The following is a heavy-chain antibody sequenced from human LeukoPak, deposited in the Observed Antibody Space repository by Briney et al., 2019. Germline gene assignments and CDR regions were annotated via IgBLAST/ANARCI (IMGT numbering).Heavy chain of an antibody. CDR2: ISYDGSNK. Sequence: GGSLRLSCAASGFNFSSYEMHWVRKAPGKGLEWVAVISYDGSNKYYADSVKGRFTISRENSKNTPYLQMNSPRAEDTAVYYCAKDLAIVVVPAAMGVDTYYHYFGMAVWGQRTTATVYS. CDR3: AKDLAIVVVPAAMGVDTYYHYFGMAV. V-gene: IGHV3-30*18. J-gene: IGHJ6*01. D-gene: IGHD2-2*03. CDR1: GFNFSSYE.